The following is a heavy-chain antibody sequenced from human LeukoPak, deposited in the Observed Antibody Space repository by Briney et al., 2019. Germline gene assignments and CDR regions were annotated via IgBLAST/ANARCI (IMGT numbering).Heavy chain of an antibody. V-gene: IGHV5-51*01. D-gene: IGHD2-2*02. Sequence: GESLKISCKGSGYRFTSYWIGWVRQMPGKGLEWMGIIYPGDSDTRYNPSFQGQVTISADKSISTAYLQWSSLKASDTAVYYCAIAGGSSTSCYRCFGYRGQGTLVTVSS. CDR2: IYPGDSDT. CDR3: AIAGGSSTSCYRCFGY. J-gene: IGHJ4*02. CDR1: GYRFTSYW.